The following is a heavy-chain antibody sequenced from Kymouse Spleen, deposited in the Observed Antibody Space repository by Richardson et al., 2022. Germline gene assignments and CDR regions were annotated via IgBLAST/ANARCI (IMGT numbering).Heavy chain of an antibody. CDR1: GFTFDDYA. J-gene: IGHJ4*02. CDR2: ISWNSGSI. CDR3: AKGVGYDFWSGYSPFDY. V-gene: IGHV3-9*01. D-gene: IGHD3-3*01. Sequence: EVQLVESGGGLVQPGRSLRLSCAASGFTFDDYAMHWVRQAPGKGLEWVSGISWNSGSIGYADSVKGRFTISRDNAKNSLYLQMNSLRAEDTALYYCAKGVGYDFWSGYSPFDYWGQGTLVTVSS.